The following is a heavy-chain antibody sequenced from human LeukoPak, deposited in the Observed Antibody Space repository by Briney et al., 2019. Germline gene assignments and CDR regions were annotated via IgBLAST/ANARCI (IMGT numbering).Heavy chain of an antibody. CDR2: IIPILGIA. Sequence: SVKVSCKASGGTFSSYAISWVRQAPGQGLEWMGRIIPILGIANYAQKFQGRVTITADKSTSTAYMELSSLRSEDTAVYYCARDRRWLRSGKTDAFDIWGQGTMVTVSS. D-gene: IGHD5-12*01. CDR1: GGTFSSYA. V-gene: IGHV1-69*04. CDR3: ARDRRWLRSGKTDAFDI. J-gene: IGHJ3*02.